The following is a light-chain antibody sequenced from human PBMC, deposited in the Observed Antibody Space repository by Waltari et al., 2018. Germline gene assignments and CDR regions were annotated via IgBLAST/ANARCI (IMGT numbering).Light chain of an antibody. J-gene: IGLJ1*01. CDR2: EVS. Sequence: QSALTQPASVSGSPGQSITISCTGTSSDVGGYNYVPWYQQHPDKAPKLMIYEVSNRPSGVSNRFSGSKSGNTASLTISGLQAEDEADYYCSSYTSSSAYVFAYVFGTGTKVTVL. V-gene: IGLV2-14*01. CDR1: SSDVGGYNY. CDR3: SSYTSSSAYVFAYV.